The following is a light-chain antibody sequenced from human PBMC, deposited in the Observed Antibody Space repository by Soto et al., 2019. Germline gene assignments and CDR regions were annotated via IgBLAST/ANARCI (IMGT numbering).Light chain of an antibody. CDR3: QQYDNSPFT. J-gene: IGKJ3*01. Sequence: EVVLTQSPGTLSLSPGESATLSCRASQSVSGMYLAWYQQKPGQAPRLLIYGTSNRATGIPDRFSGSGSGTDFTLTIRRLAPEDFAMYFCQQYDNSPFTFGPGTKVDIK. V-gene: IGKV3-20*01. CDR1: QSVSGMY. CDR2: GTS.